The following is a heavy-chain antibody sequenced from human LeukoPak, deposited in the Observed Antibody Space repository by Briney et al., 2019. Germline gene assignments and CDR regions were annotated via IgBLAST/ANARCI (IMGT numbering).Heavy chain of an antibody. CDR2: INPADSLT. Sequence: ESLKISCQASGYSFTSSLIGWVRQMPGEGLEWMGIINPADSLTRYSPSFQGQVTISADKSITTAYLQWSSLKASDTAMYYCARHHSGSSFDIWGQGTKVTVSS. J-gene: IGHJ3*02. CDR1: GYSFTSSL. D-gene: IGHD3-10*01. V-gene: IGHV5-51*01. CDR3: ARHHSGSSFDI.